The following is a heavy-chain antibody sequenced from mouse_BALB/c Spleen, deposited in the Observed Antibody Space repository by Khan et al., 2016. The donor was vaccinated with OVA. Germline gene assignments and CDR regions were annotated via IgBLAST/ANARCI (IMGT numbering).Heavy chain of an antibody. J-gene: IGHJ3*01. CDR1: GFNMKDTY. CDR3: ARDYWDVFAY. Sequence: VQLKESGADLVKPGAAVRLSCTASGFNMKDTYMHWVKQRPEQGLEWIGRIDPANGNTKYDPKFQGKATITADTSSNTAYLQLNSLTSEDTAVYYCARDYWDVFAYWGQGTLVTVSA. V-gene: IGHV14-3*02. D-gene: IGHD4-1*01. CDR2: IDPANGNT.